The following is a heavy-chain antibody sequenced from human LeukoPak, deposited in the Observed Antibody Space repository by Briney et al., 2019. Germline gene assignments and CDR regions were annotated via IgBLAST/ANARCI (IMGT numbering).Heavy chain of an antibody. D-gene: IGHD1-26*01. V-gene: IGHV3-30-3*02. CDR1: GVTFSSYA. Sequence: PGRSLRLSCAASGVTFSSYAMHWVRQAPGKGLEWVAVMSYDGSNKYHADSVKGRFTIYRDNSKNTLYLQMTSLRAEDTAVYYCGKEGRGVGAATIDYWGQGTLVTVSS. CDR3: GKEGRGVGAATIDY. J-gene: IGHJ4*02. CDR2: MSYDGSNK.